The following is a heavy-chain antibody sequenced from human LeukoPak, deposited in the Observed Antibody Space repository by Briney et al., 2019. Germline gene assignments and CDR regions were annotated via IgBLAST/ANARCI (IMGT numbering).Heavy chain of an antibody. CDR3: ARHYEHFDY. Sequence: SQTLSLNCTVSPGSISSGDYCWSWIRQPPGRGLEGIGDIYYSGSTYYNPSLKSRVTISVDTSKNQFSLKLSSVTAADTAVYYCARHYEHFDYWGQGTLVTVSS. D-gene: IGHD4-17*01. J-gene: IGHJ4*02. V-gene: IGHV4-30-4*01. CDR1: PGSISSGDYC. CDR2: IYYSGST.